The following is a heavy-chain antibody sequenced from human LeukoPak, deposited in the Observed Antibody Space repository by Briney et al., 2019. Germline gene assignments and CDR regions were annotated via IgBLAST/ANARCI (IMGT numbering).Heavy chain of an antibody. J-gene: IGHJ4*02. CDR2: ISYDGSNK. V-gene: IGHV3-30*18. CDR3: AKEATYYYDSSGYYYIDYFDY. D-gene: IGHD3-22*01. CDR1: GFTFSSYG. Sequence: GRSLRLSCAASGFTFSSYGMRWVRQAPGKGLEWVAVISYDGSNKYYADSVKGRFTISRDNSKNTLYLQMNSLRAEDTAVYYCAKEATYYYDSSGYYYIDYFDYWGQGTLVTVSS.